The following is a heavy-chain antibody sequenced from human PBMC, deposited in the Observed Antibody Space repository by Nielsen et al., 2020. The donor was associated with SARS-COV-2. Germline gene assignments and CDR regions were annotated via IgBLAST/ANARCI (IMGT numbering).Heavy chain of an antibody. CDR1: GGSISSYY. D-gene: IGHD3-10*01. Sequence: SETLSLTCTVSGGSISSYYWSWIRQPPGKGLERIGYIYYSGSTNYNPSLKSRVTISVDTSKNQFSLKLSSVTAADTAVYYCARDSGPRGMDVWGQGTTVTVSS. V-gene: IGHV4-59*01. J-gene: IGHJ6*02. CDR2: IYYSGST. CDR3: ARDSGPRGMDV.